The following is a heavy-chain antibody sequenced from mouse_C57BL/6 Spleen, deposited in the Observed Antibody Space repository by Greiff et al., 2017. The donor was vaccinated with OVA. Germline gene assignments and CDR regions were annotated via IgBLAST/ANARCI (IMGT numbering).Heavy chain of an antibody. J-gene: IGHJ1*03. Sequence: QVQLQQPGAELVRPGSSVKLSCKASGYTFTSYWMHWVKQRPIQGLEWIGNIDPSDSETHYNQKFKDKATLTVDKSSSTAYMQLSSLTSEDSAVYYCARRLYYGYLDVWGTGTTVTVSS. CDR3: ARRLYYGYLDV. CDR2: IDPSDSET. CDR1: GYTFTSYW. V-gene: IGHV1-52*01. D-gene: IGHD2-1*01.